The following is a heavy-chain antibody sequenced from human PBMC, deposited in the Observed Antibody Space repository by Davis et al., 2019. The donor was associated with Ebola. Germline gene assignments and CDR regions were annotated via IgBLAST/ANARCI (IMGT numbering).Heavy chain of an antibody. V-gene: IGHV1-8*01. CDR3: ARQSSIAARPLGY. CDR1: GYTFTSYD. Sequence: AASVKVSCKASGYTFTSYDINWVRQATGQGLEWMGWMNPNSGNTGYAQKFQGRVTMTRNTSISTAYMELSSLRSEDTAVYYCARQSSIAARPLGYWGQGTLVTVSS. CDR2: MNPNSGNT. D-gene: IGHD6-6*01. J-gene: IGHJ4*02.